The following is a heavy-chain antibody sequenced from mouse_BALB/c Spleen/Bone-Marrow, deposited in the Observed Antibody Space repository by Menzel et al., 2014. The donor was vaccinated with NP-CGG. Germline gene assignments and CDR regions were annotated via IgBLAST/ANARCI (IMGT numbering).Heavy chain of an antibody. Sequence: EVQLQESGGGLVKPGGSLKLSCAASGFTFSNFAMSWVRQTPDERLEWVASISSGGSAYYPDSVKGRLSISRDNARDILFLQMSSLRSEDTAMYYCARGYDYDFDYWGQGTTLTVSS. D-gene: IGHD2-4*01. CDR3: ARGYDYDFDY. J-gene: IGHJ2*01. V-gene: IGHV5-6-5*01. CDR2: ISSGGSA. CDR1: GFTFSNFA.